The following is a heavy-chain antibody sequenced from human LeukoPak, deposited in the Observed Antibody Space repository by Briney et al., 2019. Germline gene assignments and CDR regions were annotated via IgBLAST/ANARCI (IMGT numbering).Heavy chain of an antibody. J-gene: IGHJ3*02. Sequence: SGGSLRLSCAASGFTFSSYSMNWVRQAPGKGLEWVSSISSSSSYIYYGDSVKGRFTISRDNAKNSLYLQMISLRAEDTAVYYCARIPNYDILTGSSDAFDIWGQGTMVTVSS. CDR1: GFTFSSYS. CDR2: ISSSSSYI. CDR3: ARIPNYDILTGSSDAFDI. D-gene: IGHD3-9*01. V-gene: IGHV3-21*01.